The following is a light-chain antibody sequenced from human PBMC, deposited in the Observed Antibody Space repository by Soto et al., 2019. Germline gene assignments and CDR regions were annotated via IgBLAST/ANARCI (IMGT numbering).Light chain of an antibody. J-gene: IGKJ1*01. V-gene: IGKV1-39*01. CDR1: QSISSY. CDR3: QQSYSTPWT. CDR2: AAS. Sequence: DIQMTQSPSSLSASVGDRVTITCRASQSISSYLNWYQQKPGKAPKVLIYAASSLQSGVPSRFSGGGSGTGFTLTISSLQPEDFATYFCQQSYSTPWTFGQGTKVEIK.